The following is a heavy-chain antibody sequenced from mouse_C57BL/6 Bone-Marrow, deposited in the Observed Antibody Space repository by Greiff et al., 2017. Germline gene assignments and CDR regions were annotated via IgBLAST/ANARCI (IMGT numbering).Heavy chain of an antibody. V-gene: IGHV1-64*01. CDR3: ARDCYGNYVRGWCDY. D-gene: IGHD2-1*01. CDR1: GYTFTSYW. CDR2: IHPNSGST. Sequence: QVQLQQPGAELVKPGASVKLSCKASGYTFTSYWMHWVKQRPGQGLEWIGMIHPNSGSTHYNEKFKSKATLTVDKSSSTAYMQLSSLTSEDSAVYYCARDCYGNYVRGWCDYWGQGTLVTVSA. J-gene: IGHJ3*01.